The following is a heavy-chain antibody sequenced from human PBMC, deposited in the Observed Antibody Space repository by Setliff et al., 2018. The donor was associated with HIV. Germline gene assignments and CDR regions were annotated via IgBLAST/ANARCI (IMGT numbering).Heavy chain of an antibody. CDR2: INAGNGNI. CDR3: VKEYHTTATDTRVANYFDY. J-gene: IGHJ4*02. D-gene: IGHD6-13*01. Sequence: ASVKVSCKASGYTFTSYAMHWVRQAPGQRLEWMGWINAGNGNIRYSQKFQGRVTLTRDTSASTVYMELRSLRSEDTAIYYCVKEYHTTATDTRVANYFDYWGQGTLVTVSS. V-gene: IGHV1-3*01. CDR1: GYTFTSYA.